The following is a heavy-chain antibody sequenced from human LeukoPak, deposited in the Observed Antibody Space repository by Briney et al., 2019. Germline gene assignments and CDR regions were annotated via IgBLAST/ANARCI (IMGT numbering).Heavy chain of an antibody. D-gene: IGHD2-15*01. CDR1: GGSISSYY. CDR3: ERPGSGGT. J-gene: IGHJ5*02. CDR2: IYYSGST. Sequence: WGTLSLTCTVSGGSISSYYWSWIRQPPGKGLEWIGYIYYSGSTNYNPSLKSRVIISLVTSTNNFLLKLSSVTAADTGVYYCERPGSGGTWGQGTLVTV. V-gene: IGHV4-59*08.